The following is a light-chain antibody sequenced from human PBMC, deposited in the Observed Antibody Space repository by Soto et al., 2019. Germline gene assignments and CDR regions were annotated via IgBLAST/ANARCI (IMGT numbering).Light chain of an antibody. V-gene: IGKV1-27*01. CDR2: PAS. CDR3: QKHNGAPFT. J-gene: IGKJ2*01. Sequence: DIQMTQSPSSLSASVGDRVTITCRASQGIYNYLAWYQQKPGKVPKLLIFPASILHSGVPSRFSGSGSGTDFTLTISSLQPEDAATYYCQKHNGAPFTFGQGTKREIK. CDR1: QGIYNY.